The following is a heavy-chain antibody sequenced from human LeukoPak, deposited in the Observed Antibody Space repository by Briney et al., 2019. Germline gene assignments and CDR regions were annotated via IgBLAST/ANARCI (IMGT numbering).Heavy chain of an antibody. Sequence: SETLSLTCTVSGGSLSSYYWSWIRQPPGKGLEGIGYTYYSGSTNYNPSLKSRVTISVDTSKNQFSLKLSSVTAADTAVYYCARVRDIVVVPAAMGHYYYGMDVWGQGTTVTVSS. CDR3: ARVRDIVVVPAAMGHYYYGMDV. D-gene: IGHD2-2*01. J-gene: IGHJ6*02. CDR1: GGSLSSYY. CDR2: TYYSGST. V-gene: IGHV4-59*01.